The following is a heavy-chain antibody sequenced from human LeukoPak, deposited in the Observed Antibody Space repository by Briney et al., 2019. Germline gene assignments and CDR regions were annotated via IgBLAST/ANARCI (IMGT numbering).Heavy chain of an antibody. CDR1: GFTFSTYW. CDR3: ARGVRVVRGVIITNWFDP. J-gene: IGHJ5*02. V-gene: IGHV3-7*01. CDR2: IKQDGSDK. Sequence: GGSLRLSCAASGFTFSTYWMSWVRQAPGKGLEWVANIKQDGSDKYYVDSVKGRFTISRDNAKNSLYLQMNSLRAEDTAVYYCARGVRVVRGVIITNWFDPWGQGTLVTVSS. D-gene: IGHD3-10*01.